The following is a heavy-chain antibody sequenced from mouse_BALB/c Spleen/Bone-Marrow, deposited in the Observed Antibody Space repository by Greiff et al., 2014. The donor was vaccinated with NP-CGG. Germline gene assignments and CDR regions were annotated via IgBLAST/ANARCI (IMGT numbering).Heavy chain of an antibody. J-gene: IGHJ3*01. D-gene: IGHD3-2*01. Sequence: LVESEPELVKPGALVKISCKASGYTFTSYDINWVKQRPGQGLEWIGWIYPGDGSTKYNEKFKGKATLTADKSSSTAYMQLSSLTSENSAVYFCARSGDSSGYGFAYWGQGTLVTVSA. CDR2: IYPGDGST. V-gene: IGHV1S33*01. CDR3: ARSGDSSGYGFAY. CDR1: GYTFTSYD.